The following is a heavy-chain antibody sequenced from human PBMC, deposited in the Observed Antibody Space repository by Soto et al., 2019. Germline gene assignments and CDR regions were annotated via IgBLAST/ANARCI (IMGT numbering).Heavy chain of an antibody. D-gene: IGHD3-22*01. CDR1: GGSISSYY. CDR3: ARVDSSGYDKYYFDY. J-gene: IGHJ4*02. Sequence: QVQLQESGPGLVKPSETLSLTCTVSGGSISSYYWSWIRQPPGKGLERIGYIYYSGSTNYNPSLKSRVTISVDTSKNQFSLKLSSVTAADTAVYYCARVDSSGYDKYYFDYWGQGTLVTVSS. CDR2: IYYSGST. V-gene: IGHV4-59*01.